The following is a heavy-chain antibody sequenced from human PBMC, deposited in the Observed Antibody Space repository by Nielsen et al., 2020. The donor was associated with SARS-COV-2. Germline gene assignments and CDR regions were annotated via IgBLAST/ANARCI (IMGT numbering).Heavy chain of an antibody. Sequence: GESLKISCAASGFTFSSYWMSWVRQAPGKGLEWVANIKQDGSEKYYVDSVKGRFTISRDNAKNSLYLQMNSLRAEDTALYYCAKGVLRFGELFWWFDPWGQGTLVTVSS. D-gene: IGHD3-10*01. CDR3: AKGVLRFGELFWWFDP. CDR1: GFTFSSYW. CDR2: IKQDGSEK. J-gene: IGHJ5*02. V-gene: IGHV3-7*03.